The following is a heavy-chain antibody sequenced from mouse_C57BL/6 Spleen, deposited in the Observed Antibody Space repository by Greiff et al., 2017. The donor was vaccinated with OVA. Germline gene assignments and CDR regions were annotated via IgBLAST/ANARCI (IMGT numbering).Heavy chain of an antibody. Sequence: EVKLVESGEGLVKPGGSLKLSCAASGFTFSSYAMSWVRQTPEKRLEWVAYISSGGDYIYYADTVKGRFTISRDNARNTLYLQMSSLKSEDTAMYYCTRRDDGYFAYWGQGTLVTVSA. J-gene: IGHJ3*01. V-gene: IGHV5-9-1*02. CDR3: TRRDDGYFAY. CDR1: GFTFSSYA. CDR2: ISSGGDYI. D-gene: IGHD2-3*01.